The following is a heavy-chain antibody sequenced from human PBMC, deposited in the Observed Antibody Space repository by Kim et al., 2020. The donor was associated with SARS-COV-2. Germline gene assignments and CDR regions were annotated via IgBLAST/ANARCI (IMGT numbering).Heavy chain of an antibody. D-gene: IGHD6-13*01. V-gene: IGHV3-30*07. Sequence: TDSVKGRFIISRDNSKNTLYVEMHSLRTEDTAVYYCARRAATAWFYFDSWGPGTLVTVSS. CDR3: ARRAATAWFYFDS. J-gene: IGHJ4*02.